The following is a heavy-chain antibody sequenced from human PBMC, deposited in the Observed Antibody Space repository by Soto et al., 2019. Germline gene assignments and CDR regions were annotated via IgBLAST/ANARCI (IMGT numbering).Heavy chain of an antibody. CDR1: GFTFSSYA. CDR3: AKGWSSSWYKGDAFDI. CDR2: ISGSGEYI. D-gene: IGHD6-13*01. V-gene: IGHV3-23*01. Sequence: GGSLRLSCAASGFTFSSYAMTWVRQAPGKGPEWVSAISGSGEYIFYADSVKGRFTISRDNSKNTPYLQMNGLRAEDTAVYYCAKGWSSSWYKGDAFDIWGQGTMVTVSS. J-gene: IGHJ3*02.